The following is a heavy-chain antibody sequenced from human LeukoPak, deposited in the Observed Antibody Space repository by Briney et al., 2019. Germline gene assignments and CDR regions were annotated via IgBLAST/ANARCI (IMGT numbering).Heavy chain of an antibody. CDR3: AKWLSGWSRWDFDY. CDR2: ISGSGGST. V-gene: IGHV3-23*01. Sequence: EGSLRLSCAASGFTFSSYGMSWVRQAPGKGLEWVSAISGSGGSTYYADSVKGRFTISRDNSKNTLYLQMNSLRAEDTAVYYCAKWLSGWSRWDFDYWGQGTLVTVSS. D-gene: IGHD6-19*01. CDR1: GFTFSSYG. J-gene: IGHJ4*02.